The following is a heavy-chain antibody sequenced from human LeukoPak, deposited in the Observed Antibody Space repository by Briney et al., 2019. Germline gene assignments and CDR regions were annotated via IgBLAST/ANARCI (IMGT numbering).Heavy chain of an antibody. Sequence: SETLSLTCDVSGVSINTCCYYWTWIRQPPGKGLVWIGYKYYSGSTRYNSSLRRRLTISLDTSKNQYSLRLTSVTAADTAVYYCARGRSYGFDFDSWGPGTLVIVSS. CDR2: KYYSGST. CDR3: ARGRSYGFDFDS. J-gene: IGHJ4*02. CDR1: GVSINTCCYY. D-gene: IGHD5-18*01. V-gene: IGHV4-61*01.